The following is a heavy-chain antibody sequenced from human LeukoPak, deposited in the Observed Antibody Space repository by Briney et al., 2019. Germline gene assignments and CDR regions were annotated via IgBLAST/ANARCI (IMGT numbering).Heavy chain of an antibody. CDR2: ISSSSSYI. CDR1: GFTFSSYS. V-gene: IGHV3-21*01. D-gene: IGHD2-15*01. CDR3: ARDTPVMDV. J-gene: IGHJ6*03. Sequence: PGGSLRLSCAASGFTFSSYSMNWVRQAPGKGLEWVSSISSSSSYIYYADSVKGRFTISRDNSKYTLYLQMGSLRAEDTAVYYCARDTPVMDVWGKGTTVTISS.